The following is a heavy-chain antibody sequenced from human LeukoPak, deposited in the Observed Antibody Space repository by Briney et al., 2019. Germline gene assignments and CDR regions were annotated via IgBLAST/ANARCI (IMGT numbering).Heavy chain of an antibody. CDR3: AKRRDYDDYSYSRFYLES. V-gene: IGHV3-23*01. D-gene: IGHD3-16*01. Sequence: GRSLRLSCAASGFTFSSYAMSWVRQAPGKGLEWVSAISGSGGSTYYADSVKGRFTISRDNSKNTVYLQLSSLRAADTAVYFCAKRRDYDDYSYSRFYLESWGQGTLVTVSS. CDR2: ISGSGGST. CDR1: GFTFSSYA. J-gene: IGHJ4*02.